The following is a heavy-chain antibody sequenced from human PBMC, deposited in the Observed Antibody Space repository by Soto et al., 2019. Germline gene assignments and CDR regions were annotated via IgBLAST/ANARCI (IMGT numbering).Heavy chain of an antibody. CDR1: GYTFTSYG. CDR2: ISAYNGNT. Sequence: QVQLVQSGAEVKKPGASVKVSCKASGYTFTSYGISWVRQAPGQGLEWMGWISAYNGNTNYAQRLQGRVTMTTDTSTSTAYMELRSLRSDDTAVYYCARDRTYYYDSSGHDYWGQGTLVTVSS. CDR3: ARDRTYYYDSSGHDY. J-gene: IGHJ4*02. D-gene: IGHD3-22*01. V-gene: IGHV1-18*01.